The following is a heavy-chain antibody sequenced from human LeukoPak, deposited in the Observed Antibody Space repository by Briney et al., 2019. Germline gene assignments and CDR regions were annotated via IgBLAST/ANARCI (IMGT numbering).Heavy chain of an antibody. CDR1: GFPFSNAW. CDR2: IKSIADGGTI. D-gene: IGHD4-17*01. V-gene: IGHV3-15*01. J-gene: IGHJ5*02. CDR3: TTVLTVTIA. Sequence: GSLRLSCTGSGFPFSNAWMNWVRQAPGKGLEWVGRIKSIADGGTIHYAAPVTDRFIISRDDSKNTLYLQMNGLKTEDTAVYYCTTVLTVTIAWGQGTLVTVSS.